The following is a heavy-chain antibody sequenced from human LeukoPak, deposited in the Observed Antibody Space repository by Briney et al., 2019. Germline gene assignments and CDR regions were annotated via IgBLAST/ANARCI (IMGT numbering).Heavy chain of an antibody. D-gene: IGHD3-22*01. V-gene: IGHV1-8*01. CDR1: GYTFTSYD. J-gene: IGHJ4*02. CDR2: MNPNSGNT. CDR3: ARLTKSSAYYKYHFDY. Sequence: GASVKVSCKASGYTFTSYDINWVRQATGQGLEWMGWMNPNSGNTGYAQKFQGRVTMTRDTSMSTAYMELSSLRSEDTAVYYCARLTKSSAYYKYHFDYWGQGTLVTVSS.